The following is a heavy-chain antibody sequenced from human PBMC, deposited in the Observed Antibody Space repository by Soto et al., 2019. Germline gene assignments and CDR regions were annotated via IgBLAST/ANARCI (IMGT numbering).Heavy chain of an antibody. CDR2: IYHSGST. CDR3: ARXQRAYCGGDCYPWTLDY. CDR1: GGSISSSNW. Sequence: SETLSLTCAVSGGSISSSNWWSWVRQPPGKGLEWIGEIYHSGSTNYNPSLKSRVTISVDKSKNQFSLKLSSVTAADTAVYYCARXQRAYCGGDCYPWTLDYWGQGTLVTVSS. D-gene: IGHD2-21*02. V-gene: IGHV4-4*02. J-gene: IGHJ4*02.